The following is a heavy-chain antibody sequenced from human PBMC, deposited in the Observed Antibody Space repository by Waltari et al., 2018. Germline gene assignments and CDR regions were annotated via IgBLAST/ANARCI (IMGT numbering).Heavy chain of an antibody. J-gene: IGHJ5*01. V-gene: IGHV3-30*18. CDR2: ISYDGINK. D-gene: IGHD6-19*01. Sequence: QVQLVESGGGVVQPGRSLRLSCTASGFTFSSFDMHWVRQPPDKGLEWVTVISYDGINKYYADSVKGRFTISRDNSKNTLYLQMNSLRSEDTAVYYCAKDLDSSGWFESWGQGTLVTVSS. CDR1: GFTFSSFD. CDR3: AKDLDSSGWFES.